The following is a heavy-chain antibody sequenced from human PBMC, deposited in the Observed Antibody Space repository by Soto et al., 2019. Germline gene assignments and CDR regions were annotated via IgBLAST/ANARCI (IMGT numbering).Heavy chain of an antibody. Sequence: QITLKESGPTLVKPTQTLTLTCTFSGFSLTTRGVGVGWIRQPPGKALECLALIYWDDVKRYSPSLQSRLSTXKXTXRNQLVLTMTNVDPVDTATYYCAHIPNYYQYDWFDPWGQGTLVSVSS. J-gene: IGHJ5*02. CDR2: IYWDDVK. D-gene: IGHD3-16*01. CDR1: GFSLTTRGVG. V-gene: IGHV2-5*02. CDR3: AHIPNYYQYDWFDP.